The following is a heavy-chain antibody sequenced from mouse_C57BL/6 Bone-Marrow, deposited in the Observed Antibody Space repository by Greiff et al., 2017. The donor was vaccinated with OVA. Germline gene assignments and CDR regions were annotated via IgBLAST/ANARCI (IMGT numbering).Heavy chain of an antibody. CDR2: IYPGDGDT. CDR3: ARYYYGSSYFDY. J-gene: IGHJ2*01. V-gene: IGHV1-82*01. D-gene: IGHD1-1*01. Sequence: VQLKESGPELVKPGASVTISCKASGYAFSSSWMNWVKQRPGKGLEWIGRIYPGDGDTNYNGKFKGKATLTADKSSSTAYMQLSSLTSEDSAVYFCARYYYGSSYFDYWGQGTTLTVSS. CDR1: GYAFSSSW.